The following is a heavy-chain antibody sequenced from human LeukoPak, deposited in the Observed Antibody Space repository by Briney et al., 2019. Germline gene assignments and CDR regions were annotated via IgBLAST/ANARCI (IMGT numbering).Heavy chain of an antibody. CDR2: INPNSGGT. Sequence: GASVKVSCKASGYTFTGYYMHWVRQAPGQGLEWMGWINPNSGGTNYAQKFQGRVTMTRDTSIRTAYMELSRLRSDDTAVYYCARGNAGTVTTDLDYYYGLDVWGQGTTVTVSS. CDR3: ARGNAGTVTTDLDYYYGLDV. V-gene: IGHV1-2*02. D-gene: IGHD4-17*01. J-gene: IGHJ6*02. CDR1: GYTFTGYY.